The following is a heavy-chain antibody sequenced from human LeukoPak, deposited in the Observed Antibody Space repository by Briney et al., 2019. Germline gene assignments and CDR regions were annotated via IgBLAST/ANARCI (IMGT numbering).Heavy chain of an antibody. CDR2: ISGSSSYI. V-gene: IGHV3-21*01. CDR1: GFTFSTYT. D-gene: IGHD3-22*01. CDR3: ARDLSGYSSLLDY. J-gene: IGHJ4*02. Sequence: GGSLRLSCAASGFTFSTYTMSWVRQAPGKGLGWVSSISGSSSYIYYADSVKGRLTISRDNAKNSLYLRMNSLRAEDTAVYYCARDLSGYSSLLDYWGQGTLVTVSS.